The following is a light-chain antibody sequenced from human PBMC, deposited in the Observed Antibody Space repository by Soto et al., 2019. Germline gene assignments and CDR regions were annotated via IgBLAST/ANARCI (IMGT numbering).Light chain of an antibody. CDR3: QQYFEWPPMT. J-gene: IGKJ1*01. CDR2: GAS. V-gene: IGKV3-15*01. CDR1: ETVATN. Sequence: EVVMTQSPATLSVSPGERATLSCRASETVATNLAWYQQKPGQAPSLLISGASTRAAGISDSFRGSGSGTEFTLTISSLRSEDSAIYYCQQYFEWPPMTFGQGTKVEI.